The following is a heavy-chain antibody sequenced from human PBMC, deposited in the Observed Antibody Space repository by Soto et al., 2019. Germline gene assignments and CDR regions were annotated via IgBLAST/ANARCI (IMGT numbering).Heavy chain of an antibody. CDR2: INHSGST. D-gene: IGHD2-21*02. CDR3: AREGDCGGDCYSPD. V-gene: IGHV4-34*01. CDR1: GGSFSGYY. J-gene: IGHJ4*02. Sequence: QVQLQQWGAGLLKPSETLSLTCAVYGGSFSGYYWSWIRQPPGKGLEWIGEINHSGSTNYNPSLQSRVTISVDTSKNQFSLKLSSVTAADTAVYYCAREGDCGGDCYSPDWGQGTLVTVSS.